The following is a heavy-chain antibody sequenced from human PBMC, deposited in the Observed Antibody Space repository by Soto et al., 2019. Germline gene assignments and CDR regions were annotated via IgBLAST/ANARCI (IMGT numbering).Heavy chain of an antibody. CDR2: ISGSGGST. Sequence: HPGGSLRLSCAASGFTFSSYAMSWVRQAPGKGLEWVSAISGSGGSTYYADSVKGRFTISRDNSKNTLYLQMNSLRAEDTAVYYCAKDSPNDYGDYVTFDYWGQGTLVTVSS. CDR1: GFTFSSYA. D-gene: IGHD4-17*01. J-gene: IGHJ4*02. V-gene: IGHV3-23*01. CDR3: AKDSPNDYGDYVTFDY.